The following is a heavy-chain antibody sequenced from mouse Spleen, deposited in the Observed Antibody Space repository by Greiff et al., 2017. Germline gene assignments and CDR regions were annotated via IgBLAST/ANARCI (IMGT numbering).Heavy chain of an antibody. Sequence: QVQLQQSGPELVKPGASVKISCKASGYAFSSYWMNWVKQRPGKGLEWIGQIYPGDGDTNYNGKFKGKATLTADKSSSTAYMQLSSLTSEDSAVYFCARHYYGSWFAYWGQGTLVTVSA. D-gene: IGHD1-2*01. J-gene: IGHJ3*01. CDR2: IYPGDGDT. CDR1: GYAFSSYW. CDR3: ARHYYGSWFAY. V-gene: IGHV1-80*01.